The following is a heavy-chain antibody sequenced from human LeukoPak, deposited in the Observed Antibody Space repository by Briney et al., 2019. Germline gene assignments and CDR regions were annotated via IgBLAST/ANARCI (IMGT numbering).Heavy chain of an antibody. CDR1: GFSFSTYA. Sequence: GGSLRFSCAASGFSFSTYAMHWVRQAPGKGLEWVALISYDGTKKYYADSVKGRFTISRDNSKNTLYVQMNSLKTEDTAVYYCAREGGSPKPGYFDYWGQGTLVTVSS. CDR3: AREGGSPKPGYFDY. J-gene: IGHJ4*02. CDR2: ISYDGTKK. D-gene: IGHD1-26*01. V-gene: IGHV3-30-3*01.